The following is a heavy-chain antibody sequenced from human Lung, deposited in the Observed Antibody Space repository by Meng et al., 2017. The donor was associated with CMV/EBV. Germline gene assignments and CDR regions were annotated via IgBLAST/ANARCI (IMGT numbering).Heavy chain of an antibody. CDR2: MNPNSGET. Sequence: QVQLVQSWAEVKKPGASGKVACKASGYTFTDYDINWVRQAPGQGLEWLGWMNPNSGETDYAQSFQGRVAMTTNTAITTAYMELWSLRSEDTAVYFCARDLAGTFAAYSLFDYWGQGTLVTVSS. V-gene: IGHV1-8*01. CDR3: ARDLAGTFAAYSLFDY. CDR1: GYTFTDYD. J-gene: IGHJ4*02. D-gene: IGHD2-21*01.